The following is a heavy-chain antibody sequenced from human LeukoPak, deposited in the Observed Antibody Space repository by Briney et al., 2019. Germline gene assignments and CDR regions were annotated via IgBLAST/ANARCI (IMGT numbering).Heavy chain of an antibody. D-gene: IGHD6-13*01. CDR2: INPNSGGT. CDR3: ARGSSSSWYEYFQH. V-gene: IGHV1-2*02. CDR1: GYTFTGYY. Sequence: GASVKVSCKASGYTFTGYYMHWVRQAPGQGLEWMGWINPNSGGTNYAQKFQGRATMTRDTSISTAYMELSRLRSDDTAVYYCARGSSSSWYEYFQHWGQGTLVTASS. J-gene: IGHJ1*01.